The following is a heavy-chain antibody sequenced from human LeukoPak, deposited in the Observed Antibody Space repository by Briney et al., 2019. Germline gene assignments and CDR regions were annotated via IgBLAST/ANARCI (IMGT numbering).Heavy chain of an antibody. CDR3: AKEGDVVVVVAHNWYFDL. CDR1: GFTFSSYA. V-gene: IGHV3-23*01. CDR2: ISGSGGST. Sequence: GGSLRLSCAASGFTFSSYAMSWVRQAPGKGLEWVSAISGSGGSTYYADSVKGRFTISRDNSKNTLYLQMNSLRAEDTAVYYCAKEGDVVVVVAHNWYFDLWGRGTLATVSS. D-gene: IGHD2-15*01. J-gene: IGHJ2*01.